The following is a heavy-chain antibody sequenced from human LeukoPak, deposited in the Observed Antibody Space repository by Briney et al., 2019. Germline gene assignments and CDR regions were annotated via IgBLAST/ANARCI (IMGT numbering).Heavy chain of an antibody. V-gene: IGHV3-21*01. Sequence: GGFLRLSCAASGFTFSSYSMIWVRQAPGKGLEWVSSISSSSTYISYANSMKGRFTISRDNAKNSLYLQMNSLRAEDTAVYYCARDSTGDPPDVWGKGTTVTVSS. CDR3: ARDSTGDPPDV. J-gene: IGHJ6*04. CDR2: ISSSSTYI. D-gene: IGHD7-27*01. CDR1: GFTFSSYS.